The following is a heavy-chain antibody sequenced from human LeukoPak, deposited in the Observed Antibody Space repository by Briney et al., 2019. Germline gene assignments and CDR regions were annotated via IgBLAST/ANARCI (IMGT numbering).Heavy chain of an antibody. D-gene: IGHD4-23*01. J-gene: IGHJ4*02. CDR1: GFTFTSSA. CDR3: ARELWSTTVVTYGFDY. CDR2: IVVGSGNT. Sequence: ASVKVSCKASGFTFTSSAMQWVRQARGQRLEWIGWIVVGSGNTSYAQKFQGRVTMTRDTSTSTVYMELSSLRSEDTAVYYCARELWSTTVVTYGFDYWGQGTLVTVSS. V-gene: IGHV1-58*02.